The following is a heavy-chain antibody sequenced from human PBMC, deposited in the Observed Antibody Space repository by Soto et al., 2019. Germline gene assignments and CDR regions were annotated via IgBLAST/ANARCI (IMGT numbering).Heavy chain of an antibody. CDR2: IQNSGST. CDR1: GGSISSYY. J-gene: IGHJ6*02. Sequence: PSETLSLTCTVSGGSISSYYWSWIRQPPGKGLEWIGYIQNSGSTNYNPSLKSRVSISEDMSKNQFSLKLSSVTAADTAVYYCAREGYYHGLDVWGQGTTVTVSS. CDR3: AREGYYHGLDV. V-gene: IGHV4-59*01.